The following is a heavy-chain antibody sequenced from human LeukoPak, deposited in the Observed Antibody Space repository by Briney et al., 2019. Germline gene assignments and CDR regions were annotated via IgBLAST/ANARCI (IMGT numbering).Heavy chain of an antibody. V-gene: IGHV3-33*01. D-gene: IGHD2-2*01. J-gene: IGHJ5*02. CDR2: IWYDGSNK. Sequence: GGSLRLSCAASGFTFSSYGMHWVRQAPGKGLEWVAVIWYDGSNKYYADSVKGRFTISRDNSKNTLYLQMNSLRAEDTAVYYCAREGSIVVVPAWFDPWGQGTLVTVSS. CDR1: GFTFSSYG. CDR3: AREGSIVVVPAWFDP.